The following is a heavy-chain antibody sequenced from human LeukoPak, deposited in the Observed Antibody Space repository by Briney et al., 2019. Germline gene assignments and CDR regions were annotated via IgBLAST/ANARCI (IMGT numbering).Heavy chain of an antibody. CDR3: AKDLRSSADSKMGAADY. CDR2: ISGSDAGT. Sequence: GGSLRLSCAASGFTFKNYAMSWVRQAPGKGLEWVSAISGSDAGTYYADSVKGRFTISRDNSKNTLYLQMNSLRAEDAAVYYCAKDLRSSADSKMGAADYWGQGTLVTVSS. J-gene: IGHJ4*02. V-gene: IGHV3-23*01. D-gene: IGHD1-26*01. CDR1: GFTFKNYA.